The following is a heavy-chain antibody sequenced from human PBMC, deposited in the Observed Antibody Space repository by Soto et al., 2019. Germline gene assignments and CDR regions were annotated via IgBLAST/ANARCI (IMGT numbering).Heavy chain of an antibody. Sequence: SETLSLTCXVSGGSVSSGSYYWSWIRQPPGKGLEWIGYIYYSGSTNYNPSLKSRVTISVDTSKNQFSLKLSSVTAADTAVYYCARLNPTYYYFDYWGQGTLVTVSS. CDR2: IYYSGST. CDR3: ARLNPTYYYFDY. J-gene: IGHJ4*02. D-gene: IGHD2-8*01. CDR1: GGSVSSGSYY. V-gene: IGHV4-61*01.